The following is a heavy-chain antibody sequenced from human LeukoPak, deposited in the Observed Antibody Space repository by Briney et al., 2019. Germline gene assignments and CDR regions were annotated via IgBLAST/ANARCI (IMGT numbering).Heavy chain of an antibody. CDR3: ARDNWNYGSSMDV. Sequence: PSETLSLTCTVSGGSLSSYYWSWIRQPPGKGLEWIGYIYYSGSTNYNPSLKSRVTISVDTSKNQFSLKPSSVTAADTAVYYCARDNWNYGSSMDVWGQGTTVTVSS. D-gene: IGHD1-7*01. V-gene: IGHV4-59*01. J-gene: IGHJ6*02. CDR2: IYYSGST. CDR1: GGSLSSYY.